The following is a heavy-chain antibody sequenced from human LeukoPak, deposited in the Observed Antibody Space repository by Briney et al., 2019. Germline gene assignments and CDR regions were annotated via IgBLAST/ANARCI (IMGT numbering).Heavy chain of an antibody. D-gene: IGHD3-10*01. Sequence: PGGSLRLSCAASGFTFSSYSMNWVRQAPGKGLEWVSYISSSSSTIYYADSVKGRFTISRDNAKNSLYLQMNSLRAEDTAVYYCARGEQLLWFGEGGDYFDYWSQGTLVTVSS. CDR1: GFTFSSYS. CDR2: ISSSSSTI. J-gene: IGHJ4*02. V-gene: IGHV3-48*01. CDR3: ARGEQLLWFGEGGDYFDY.